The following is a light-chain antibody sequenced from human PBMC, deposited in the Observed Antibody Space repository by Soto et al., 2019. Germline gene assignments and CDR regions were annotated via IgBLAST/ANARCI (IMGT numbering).Light chain of an antibody. CDR3: QQYNSYSSM. CDR1: QGIGNA. CDR2: DAS. V-gene: IGKV1-13*02. Sequence: AIQMTQSPSSLSASVGDRVTISCRASQGIGNALGWYQQKPGKAPKLLIYDASTLESGVPSRFSGSGSGTEFTLTISSLQPDDFATYYCQQYNSYSSMFGQGTKVDIK. J-gene: IGKJ1*01.